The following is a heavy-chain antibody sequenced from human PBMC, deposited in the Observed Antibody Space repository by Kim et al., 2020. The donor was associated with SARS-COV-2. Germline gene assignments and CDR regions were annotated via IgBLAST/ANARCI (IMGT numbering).Heavy chain of an antibody. CDR2: ISNDGSTK. V-gene: IGHV3-30*03. J-gene: IGHJ6*02. CDR1: GFTFSNYV. CDR3: ARDRGDIVVVPVVSDGLDV. D-gene: IGHD2-2*01. Sequence: GGSLRLSCAASGFTFSNYVMHWVRQAPGKGLEWVGFISNDGSTKFYTDSLVGRFTISRDNSKNTLYLQLSSLRPEDTAVYFCARDRGDIVVVPVVSDGLDVWGQGTTVTVSS.